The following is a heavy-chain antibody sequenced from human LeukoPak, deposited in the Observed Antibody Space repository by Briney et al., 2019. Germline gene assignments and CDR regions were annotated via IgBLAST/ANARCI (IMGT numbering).Heavy chain of an antibody. D-gene: IGHD2-15*01. CDR3: ASLDWCSGGSCYLGPPNQ. V-gene: IGHV4-39*07. J-gene: IGHJ4*02. Sequence: PSETLSLTCTVSGGPISSSSYYWGWIRQPPGKGLEWIGEINHSGSTNYNPSLKSRVTISVDTSKNQFSLKLSSVTAADTAVYYCASLDWCSGGSCYLGPPNQWGQGTLVTVSS. CDR1: GGPISSSSYY. CDR2: INHSGST.